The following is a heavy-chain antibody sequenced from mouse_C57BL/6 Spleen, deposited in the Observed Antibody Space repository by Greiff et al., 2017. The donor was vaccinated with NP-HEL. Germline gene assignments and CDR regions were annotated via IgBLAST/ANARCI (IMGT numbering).Heavy chain of an antibody. D-gene: IGHD4-1*01. J-gene: IGHJ4*01. Sequence: VKLQQSGPELVKPGASVKISCKASGYAFSSSWMNWVKQRPGKGLEWIGRIYPGDGDTNYNGKFKGKATLTADKSSSTAYMQLSSLTSEDSAVYFCARSGGTEDYAMDYWGQGTSVTVSS. CDR2: IYPGDGDT. V-gene: IGHV1-82*01. CDR1: GYAFSSSW. CDR3: ARSGGTEDYAMDY.